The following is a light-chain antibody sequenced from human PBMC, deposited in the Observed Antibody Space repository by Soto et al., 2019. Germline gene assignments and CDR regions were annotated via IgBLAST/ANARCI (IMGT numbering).Light chain of an antibody. CDR3: QQYDTYST. CDR1: QSISNR. V-gene: IGKV1-5*01. J-gene: IGKJ1*01. CDR2: DAS. Sequence: DIQMTQSPPSLSASVGDRVTVTCRASQSISNRLAWYHQKPGKTPXXLIYDASNLGSGVPSRFSGSGSGTEFTLTISSLQPDDFATYYCQQYDTYSTFGQGTKVDIK.